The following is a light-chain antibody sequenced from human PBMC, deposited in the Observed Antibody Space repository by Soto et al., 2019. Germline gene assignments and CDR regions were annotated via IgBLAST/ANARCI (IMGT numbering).Light chain of an antibody. J-gene: IGKJ3*01. Sequence: DIQLTQSPSSLSASVGDRVTMTCRASETISTFLNWYQHKPGKAPKLLISAASRLQSGVPPRFSGSGSGTDFTLTINSLQPEDFATYYCQHRDTFGPGTKVDIK. CDR3: QHRDT. CDR1: ETISTF. CDR2: AAS. V-gene: IGKV1-39*01.